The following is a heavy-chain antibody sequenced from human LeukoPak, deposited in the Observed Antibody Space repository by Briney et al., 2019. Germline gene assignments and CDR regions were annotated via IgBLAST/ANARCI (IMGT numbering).Heavy chain of an antibody. D-gene: IGHD6-19*01. V-gene: IGHV3-30*03. Sequence: PGRSLRLSCAASGFTFNNYGMHWVRQAPGKGLEWVAVISYHGSKKYYADSVKGRFTISRVNSKNTLYVQMNSLRAEDTAVYYCAREAVGYSSGRRWFDPWGQGTLVTVSS. CDR2: ISYHGSKK. CDR3: AREAVGYSSGRRWFDP. CDR1: GFTFNNYG. J-gene: IGHJ5*02.